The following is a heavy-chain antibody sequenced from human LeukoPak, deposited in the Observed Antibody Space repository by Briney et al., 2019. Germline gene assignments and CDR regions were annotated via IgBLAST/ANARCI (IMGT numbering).Heavy chain of an antibody. J-gene: IGHJ4*02. CDR3: ARGGMIGLLLHYFDY. CDR2: ISSSSSYI. CDR1: RFTFSSYS. V-gene: IGHV3-21*01. Sequence: GGSLRLSCAATRFTFSSYSMNWVRQAPGKGLEWVSSISSSSSYIYYADSVKGRFTISRDNAKNSLYLQMNSLRAEDTAVYYCARGGMIGLLLHYFDYWGQGTLVTVSS. D-gene: IGHD3-22*01.